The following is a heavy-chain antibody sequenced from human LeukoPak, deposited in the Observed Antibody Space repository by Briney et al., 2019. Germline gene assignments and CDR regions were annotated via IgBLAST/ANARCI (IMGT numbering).Heavy chain of an antibody. Sequence: ASVKVSCKASGYTFTGYYMHWVRQAPGQGLEWMGRINPNSGGTNYAQKSQGRVTMTRDTSISTAYMELSRLRSDDTAVYYCARPVLKGYDNCGYWGQGTLVTVSS. CDR2: INPNSGGT. J-gene: IGHJ4*02. V-gene: IGHV1-2*06. D-gene: IGHD1-20*01. CDR3: ARPVLKGYDNCGY. CDR1: GYTFTGYY.